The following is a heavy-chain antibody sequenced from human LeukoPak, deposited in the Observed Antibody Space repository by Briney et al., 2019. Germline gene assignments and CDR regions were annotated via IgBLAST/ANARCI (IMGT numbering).Heavy chain of an antibody. Sequence: GGSLRLSCAASGFTFRSYGIHWVRQAPGKGLECVAFIQYDVSDKYYADSVKGRFTISRDNSENTLYLQMNSLRDEDTAVYYCAKDLRSWGQGTLVTVSS. V-gene: IGHV3-30*02. J-gene: IGHJ5*02. CDR3: AKDLRS. CDR1: GFTFRSYG. CDR2: IQYDVSDK.